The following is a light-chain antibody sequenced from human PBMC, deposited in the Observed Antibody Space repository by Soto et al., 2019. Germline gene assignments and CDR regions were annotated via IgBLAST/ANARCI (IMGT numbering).Light chain of an antibody. J-gene: IGLJ1*01. V-gene: IGLV1-51*01. CDR3: GTWDNSLSAYL. Sequence: QSVLTQPPSVSAAPGQKVTISCSGSSSNIGNNYVSWYQQLPGTAPKLLIYDNDKRPSGIPDRFSGSKSGTSATLGITGLQTGDEVDYYCGTWDNSLSAYLFGTGTKLTVL. CDR1: SSNIGNNY. CDR2: DND.